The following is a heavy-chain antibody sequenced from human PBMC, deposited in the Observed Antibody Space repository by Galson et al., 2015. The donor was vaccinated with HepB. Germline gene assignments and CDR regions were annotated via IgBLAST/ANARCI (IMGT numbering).Heavy chain of an antibody. CDR3: ARDTKMFTGIDYMDV. CDR2: IWHDGSKT. V-gene: IGHV3-33*01. CDR1: GFTFSNYG. Sequence: SLRLSCAASGFTFSNYGMHWVRQAPDKGLEWVAVIWHDGSKTIYVDSVRGRFTISRDNSENTVYLQMNSLRAEDTAVYYCARDTKMFTGIDYMDVWGKGTAVTVSS. D-gene: IGHD1-1*01. J-gene: IGHJ6*03.